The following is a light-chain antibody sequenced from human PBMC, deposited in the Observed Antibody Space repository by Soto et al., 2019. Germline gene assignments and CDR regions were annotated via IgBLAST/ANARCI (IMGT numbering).Light chain of an antibody. CDR2: AAS. J-gene: IGKJ4*01. V-gene: IGKV1-12*01. Sequence: DIQMTQSPSSVSASVGDRVTITCRASQDISSWLAWYQQKPGKAPKVLIYAASTPQSGVPSRFSGSGYGTDFTLTITNLQPEDFATYYCQQASKFPPLAFGGGTKVESK. CDR1: QDISSW. CDR3: QQASKFPPLA.